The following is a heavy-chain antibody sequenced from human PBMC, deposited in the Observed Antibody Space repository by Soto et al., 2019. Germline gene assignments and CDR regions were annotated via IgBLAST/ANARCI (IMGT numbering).Heavy chain of an antibody. J-gene: IGHJ6*02. Sequence: GGSLSLSCAASGFTFSSYAMHWVRQAPGKGLEWVAVISYDGSNKYYADSVKGRFTISRDNSKNTLYLQMNSLRAEDTAVYYCAKAFGLSDYYGMDVWGQGTTVTVSS. CDR2: ISYDGSNK. D-gene: IGHD3-10*01. CDR1: GFTFSSYA. CDR3: AKAFGLSDYYGMDV. V-gene: IGHV3-30-3*01.